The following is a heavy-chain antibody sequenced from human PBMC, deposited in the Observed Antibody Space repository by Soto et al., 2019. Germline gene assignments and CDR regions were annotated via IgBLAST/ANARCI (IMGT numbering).Heavy chain of an antibody. D-gene: IGHD3-10*01. CDR1: GYSFTSYW. V-gene: IGHV5-10-1*01. Sequence: GESLKISCKGSGYSFTSYWISWVRQMPGKGLEWMGRIDPSDSYTNYSPSFQGHVTISADKSISTAYLQWSSLKASDTAMYYCARRYYGSGSYYTSGTLDYWGQGTLVNVSS. J-gene: IGHJ4*02. CDR2: IDPSDSYT. CDR3: ARRYYGSGSYYTSGTLDY.